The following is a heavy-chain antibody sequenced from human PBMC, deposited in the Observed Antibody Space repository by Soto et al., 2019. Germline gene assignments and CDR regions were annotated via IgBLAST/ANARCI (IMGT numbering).Heavy chain of an antibody. CDR2: INDDGTYT. CDR3: TRGPRSISTGTGAS. V-gene: IGHV3-74*01. D-gene: IGHD1-1*01. Sequence: EVQLVESGGGLLQPGGSLRLSCGASGFTFSMYWMHWVRQVPGKGPEWVSRINDDGTYTNYADSVKGRFTISRDNAKNISYLQMNDLRTQYTVAYYCTRGPRSISTGTGASWGQGTPVTVSS. J-gene: IGHJ5*02. CDR1: GFTFSMYW.